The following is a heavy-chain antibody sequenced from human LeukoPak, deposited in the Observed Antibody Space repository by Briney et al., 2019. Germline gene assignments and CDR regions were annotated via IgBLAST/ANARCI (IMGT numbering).Heavy chain of an antibody. Sequence: SETLSLTCAVYGGSFSSYYWSWIRQPPGKGLEWIGEINHSGSTNYNPSLKSRVTISVDTSKNQFSLKLSSVTAADTAVYYCARGPQRRPFYYYYYGMDVWGQGTTVTVSS. V-gene: IGHV4-34*01. CDR2: INHSGST. J-gene: IGHJ6*02. CDR1: GGSFSSYY. CDR3: ARGPQRRPFYYYYYGMDV.